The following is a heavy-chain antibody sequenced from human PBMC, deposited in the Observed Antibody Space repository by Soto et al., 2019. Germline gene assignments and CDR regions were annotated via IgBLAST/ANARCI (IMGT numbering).Heavy chain of an antibody. Sequence: SETLSLTCAVYGGSFSGCYWSWIRQPPGKGLEWIGEINHSGSTNYNPSLKSRVTISVDTSKNQFSLKLSSVTAADTAVYYCARGLAIDYWGQGTLVTVSS. CDR2: INHSGST. J-gene: IGHJ4*02. D-gene: IGHD2-21*01. CDR1: GGSFSGCY. V-gene: IGHV4-34*01. CDR3: ARGLAIDY.